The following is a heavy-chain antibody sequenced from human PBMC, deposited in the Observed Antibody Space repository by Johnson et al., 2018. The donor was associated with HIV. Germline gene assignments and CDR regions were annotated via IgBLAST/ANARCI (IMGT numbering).Heavy chain of an antibody. V-gene: IGHV3-43D*03. J-gene: IGHJ3*02. Sequence: VQLVESGGVVVQPGGSLRLSCAASGFTFDDYAMHWVRQAPGTGLEWVSLISWDGGSTYYADSVKGRFTISRDNAKNSLFLQMNSLRAGDTAVYYCVREGAPSGRNFGAFDIWGQGTVVTVSS. CDR3: VREGAPSGRNFGAFDI. CDR1: GFTFDDYA. D-gene: IGHD1-26*01. CDR2: ISWDGGST.